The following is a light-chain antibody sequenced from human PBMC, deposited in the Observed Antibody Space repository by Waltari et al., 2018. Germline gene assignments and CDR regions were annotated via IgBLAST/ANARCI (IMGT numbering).Light chain of an antibody. V-gene: IGLV2-14*03. Sequence: QSALTQPASVSGSPGQSITISCTGSSSDIGRYHFVSWYQQHPGKAHKLMFYDVTNRPPGVSNRVSGSKSGNTASLTISGLQTEDEADYYCSASTSSFSLVLFGGGTKLTVL. J-gene: IGLJ2*01. CDR2: DVT. CDR1: SSDIGRYHF. CDR3: SASTSSFSLVL.